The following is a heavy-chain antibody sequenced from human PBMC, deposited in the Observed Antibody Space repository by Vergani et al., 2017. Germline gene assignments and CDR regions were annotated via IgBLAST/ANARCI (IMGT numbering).Heavy chain of an antibody. CDR2: IYTSGST. Sequence: QVQLQESGPGLVKPSQTLSLTCTVSGGSISSGSNYWSWIRQPAGKGLEWIGRIYTSGSTNYNPSLKSRVTMSVDTSKNQFSLKLSSVTAADTAVYYCARDVSYSGSYYGGRVVSDYFDYWGQGTLVTVSS. V-gene: IGHV4-61*02. D-gene: IGHD1-26*01. J-gene: IGHJ4*02. CDR3: ARDVSYSGSYYGGRVVSDYFDY. CDR1: GGSISSGSNY.